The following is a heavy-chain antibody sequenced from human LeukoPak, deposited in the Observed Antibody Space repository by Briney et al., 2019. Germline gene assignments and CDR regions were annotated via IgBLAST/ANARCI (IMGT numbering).Heavy chain of an antibody. CDR2: IWSDGSNK. CDR1: GFTFSSFA. CDR3: AKGERKYYYHYMGV. V-gene: IGHV3-33*06. Sequence: GGSLRLSCEASGFTFSSFAMHWVRQAPGKGLEWVAVIWSDGSNKYYADSVKGRFTISRDNSNNTVFLQVGSLRAEDTAVYYCAKGERKYYYHYMGVWGKGTSVTVSS. J-gene: IGHJ6*03.